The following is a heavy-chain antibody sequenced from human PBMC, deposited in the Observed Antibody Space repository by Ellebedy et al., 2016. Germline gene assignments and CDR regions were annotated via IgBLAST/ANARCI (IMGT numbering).Heavy chain of an antibody. CDR3: AKDKCTNTSCYGGYFDY. Sequence: SETLSLTXTVSGDSISSKNYYWGWIRQPPGKGLEWIGSIYYSGNTFYNSSLKSRVTISVDTSKNQFSLKLSSVTAADTAMYYCAKDKCTNTSCYGGYFDYWGQGILVAVSS. D-gene: IGHD2-2*01. CDR1: GDSISSKNYY. J-gene: IGHJ4*02. V-gene: IGHV4-39*07. CDR2: IYYSGNT.